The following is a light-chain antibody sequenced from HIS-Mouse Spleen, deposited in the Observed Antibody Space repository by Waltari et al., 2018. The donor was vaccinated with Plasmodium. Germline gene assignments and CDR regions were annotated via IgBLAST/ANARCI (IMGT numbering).Light chain of an antibody. V-gene: IGLV3-1*01. Sequence: SYELTQPPSVSVSPGQTASITCPGAKLGDKYACWYQQKPGQSPVLVIYQDRKRPSGIPERVSGSNAGNTATLTISGTQAMDEADYYCQAWDSSTVVVGGGTKLTVL. J-gene: IGLJ2*01. CDR2: QDR. CDR1: KLGDKY. CDR3: QAWDSSTVV.